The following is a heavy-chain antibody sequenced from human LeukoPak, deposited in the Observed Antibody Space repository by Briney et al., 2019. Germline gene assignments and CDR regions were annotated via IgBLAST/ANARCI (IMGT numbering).Heavy chain of an antibody. CDR3: VRDGEGAAISVNYWFDP. Sequence: ASVKVSCKASGFTFTSYDINWVRQASGQGLEWMGWMNPNNGNTGYAQKFQGRVTMTRDTSISTAYMELRGLRSEDTAVYYCVRDGEGAAISVNYWFDPWGQGTLVTVSS. CDR1: GFTFTSYD. CDR2: MNPNNGNT. D-gene: IGHD2-2*02. J-gene: IGHJ5*02. V-gene: IGHV1-8*01.